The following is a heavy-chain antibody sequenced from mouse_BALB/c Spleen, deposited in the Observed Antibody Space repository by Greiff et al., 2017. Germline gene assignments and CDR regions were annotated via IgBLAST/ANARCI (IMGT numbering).Heavy chain of an antibody. D-gene: IGHD1-1*01. CDR3: ARGNYYGSLYFDY. CDR2: IDPANGNT. V-gene: IGHV14-3*02. J-gene: IGHJ2*01. Sequence: EVQLQQSGAELVKPGASVKLSCTASGFNIKDTYMHWVKQRPEQGLEWIGRIDPANGNTKYDPKFQGKATITADTSSNTAYLQLSSLTSEDTAVYYCARGNYYGSLYFDYWGQGTTLTVSS. CDR1: GFNIKDTY.